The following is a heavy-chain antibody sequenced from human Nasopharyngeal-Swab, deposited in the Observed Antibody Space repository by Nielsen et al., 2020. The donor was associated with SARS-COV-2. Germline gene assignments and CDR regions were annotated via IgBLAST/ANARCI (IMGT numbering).Heavy chain of an antibody. V-gene: IGHV4-59*01. CDR3: AGAVAGTGWDY. Sequence: WIRQPPGKGLEWIGYIYYSGSTNYSPSLKSRVTISVDTSKNQFSLKLSSVTAADTAVYYCAGAVAGTGWDYWGRGTLVTVSS. CDR2: IYYSGST. J-gene: IGHJ4*02. D-gene: IGHD6-19*01.